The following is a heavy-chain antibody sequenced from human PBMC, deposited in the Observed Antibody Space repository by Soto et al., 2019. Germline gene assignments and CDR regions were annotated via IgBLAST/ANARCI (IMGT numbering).Heavy chain of an antibody. CDR2: IYYSGST. Sequence: SETLSLTCTVSGGSISSGDYYWRWIRQPPGKGLERIGYIYYSGSTYYNPSLKSRVTISVDTSKNQFSLKLSSVTAADTAVYYCARGSYYYDSSGYYHYGGQGTLVTVS. V-gene: IGHV4-30-4*01. CDR1: GGSISSGDYY. CDR3: ARGSYYYDSSGYYHY. D-gene: IGHD3-22*01. J-gene: IGHJ4*02.